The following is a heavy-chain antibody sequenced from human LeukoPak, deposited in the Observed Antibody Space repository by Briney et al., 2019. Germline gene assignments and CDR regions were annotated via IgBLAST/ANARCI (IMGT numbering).Heavy chain of an antibody. D-gene: IGHD6-19*01. V-gene: IGHV4-59*01. CDR1: GGSISSYY. CDR2: IYYSGST. Sequence: WETLSLTCTVSGGSISSYYWSWIRQPPGKGLEWIGYIYYSGSTNYNPSLKSRVTISVDTSKNQFSLKLSSVTAADTAVYYCASEHSSGLDAFDIWGQGTMVTVSS. J-gene: IGHJ3*02. CDR3: ASEHSSGLDAFDI.